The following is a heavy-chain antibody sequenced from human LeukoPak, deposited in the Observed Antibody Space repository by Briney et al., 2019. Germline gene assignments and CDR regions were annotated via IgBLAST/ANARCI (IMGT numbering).Heavy chain of an antibody. CDR2: ISGSGGST. J-gene: IGHJ4*02. CDR3: AKDLCGGDCYAYGFDY. D-gene: IGHD2-21*02. CDR1: GFTFSGYA. V-gene: IGHV3-23*01. Sequence: PGGSLRLSCAASGFTFSGYAMSWVRQAPGKGLEWVSAISGSGGSTYYADSVKGRFTISRDNSKNTLYLQMNSLRAEDTAVYYCAKDLCGGDCYAYGFDYWGQGTLVTVSS.